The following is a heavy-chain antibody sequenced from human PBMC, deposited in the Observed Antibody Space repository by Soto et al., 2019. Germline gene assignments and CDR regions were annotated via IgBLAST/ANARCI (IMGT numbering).Heavy chain of an antibody. CDR2: INPNSGGT. CDR1: GYTFTGYD. CDR3: ARGDKDIVVVPADMASFDS. Sequence: GASVKVCCKASGYTFTGYDMHWVRQAPGRGLEWMGWINPNSGGTNYAQKFQGWVTMTRDTSISTAYMELSRLRSDDTAVYYCARGDKDIVVVPADMASFDSWGQGTLVTVSS. J-gene: IGHJ4*02. D-gene: IGHD2-2*01. V-gene: IGHV1-2*04.